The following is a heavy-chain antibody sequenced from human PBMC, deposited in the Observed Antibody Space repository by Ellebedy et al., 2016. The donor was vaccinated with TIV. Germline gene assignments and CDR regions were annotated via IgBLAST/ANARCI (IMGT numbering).Heavy chain of an antibody. CDR1: GFSFSWHW. D-gene: IGHD3-9*01. CDR3: ARVDWLVDS. Sequence: GGSLRLSXAASGFSFSWHWMHWVRQAPGKGLVWVSRINNDGTATTYADSVKGRFTISRDNTKNTLYLQMNSLRAEDTGVYYCARVDWLVDSWGQGTLVTVSS. CDR2: INNDGTAT. J-gene: IGHJ5*01. V-gene: IGHV3-74*01.